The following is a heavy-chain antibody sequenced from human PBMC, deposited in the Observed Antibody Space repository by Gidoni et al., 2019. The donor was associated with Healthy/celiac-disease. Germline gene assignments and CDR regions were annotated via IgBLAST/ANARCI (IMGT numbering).Heavy chain of an antibody. V-gene: IGHV4-38-2*01. CDR3: ARTSEGYMRPPDY. Sequence: QVQLQESGPGLVKPSETLSLTCAVSGSSISSGYYWGWIRQPPGKGLEWIGSIYHSGSTYYNPSLKSRVTISVDTSKNQFSLKLSSVTAADTAVYYCARTSEGYMRPPDYWGQGTLVTVSS. D-gene: IGHD5-18*01. J-gene: IGHJ4*02. CDR1: GSSISSGYY. CDR2: IYHSGST.